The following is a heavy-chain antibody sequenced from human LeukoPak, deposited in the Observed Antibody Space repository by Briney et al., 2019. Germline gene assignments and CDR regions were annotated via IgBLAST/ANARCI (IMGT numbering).Heavy chain of an antibody. CDR2: IDHTGST. V-gene: IGHV4-34*01. CDR3: ARSVNDYGDSGLYMDV. D-gene: IGHD4-17*01. Sequence: PSETLSLNCAVYSGSVSGLQWGRNRPPPGQGLEWIGEIDHTGSTNYNPSLNSRVTISVDTSKNQFSLKLSSVTAAGTAVYYCARSVNDYGDSGLYMDVWGKGTTVTAFS. J-gene: IGHJ6*03. CDR1: SGSVSGLQ.